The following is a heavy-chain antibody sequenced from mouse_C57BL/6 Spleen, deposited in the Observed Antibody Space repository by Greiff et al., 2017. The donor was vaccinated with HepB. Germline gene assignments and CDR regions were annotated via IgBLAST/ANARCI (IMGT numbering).Heavy chain of an antibody. Sequence: VQLQQSGPELVKPGASVKISCKASGYAFSSSWMNWVKQRPGKGLEWIGRIYPGDGDTNYNGKFKGKATLTADKSSSTAYMQLSSLTSEDSAVYFCARDYGSSYEDWYFDVWGTGTTVTVSS. CDR2: IYPGDGDT. CDR3: ARDYGSSYEDWYFDV. D-gene: IGHD1-1*01. CDR1: GYAFSSSW. V-gene: IGHV1-82*01. J-gene: IGHJ1*03.